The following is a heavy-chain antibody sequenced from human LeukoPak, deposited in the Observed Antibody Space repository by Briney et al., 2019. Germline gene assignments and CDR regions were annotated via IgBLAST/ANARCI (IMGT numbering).Heavy chain of an antibody. Sequence: SETLSLTCTVSGGSISSYYWSWIRQPPGKGLEWIGYIYHSGSTNNNPSLKSRVTISVDTSKNQFSLKLSSVTAADTAVYYCAGTYYDYVWGTGYFDHWGQGTLVTVSS. D-gene: IGHD3-16*01. CDR2: IYHSGST. CDR1: GGSISSYY. V-gene: IGHV4-59*08. J-gene: IGHJ4*02. CDR3: AGTYYDYVWGTGYFDH.